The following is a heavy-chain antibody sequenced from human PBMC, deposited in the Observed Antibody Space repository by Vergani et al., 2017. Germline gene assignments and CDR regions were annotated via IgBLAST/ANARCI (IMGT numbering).Heavy chain of an antibody. D-gene: IGHD3-9*01. CDR2: IKSDGSIT. CDR1: GFSFNSFW. Sequence: DVHLAESGGGLFQPGGSLRLSCSASGFSFNSFWMHLVRQVPGKGLLLVSRIKSDGSITAYADSVKGRFTISRDNAQNTLYLQMNSLRVEDTGVYYCARARCIETCYMSNWLDSWGQGTLVTVSS. CDR3: ARARCIETCYMSNWLDS. J-gene: IGHJ5*01. V-gene: IGHV3-74*03.